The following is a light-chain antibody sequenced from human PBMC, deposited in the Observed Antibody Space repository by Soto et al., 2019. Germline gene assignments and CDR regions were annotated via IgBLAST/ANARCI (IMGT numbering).Light chain of an antibody. CDR3: LQYNSYPYT. V-gene: IGKV1-17*03. CDR2: TAS. J-gene: IGKJ2*01. CDR1: EGISNS. Sequence: DIQMTQSPSAMSASVGDRVTITCRANEGISNSLAWFQQKPGKVPKRHTYTASSLQSGVPSRFSDSGSGTEFTLTSRKLQTEDFATYSTLQYNSYPYTFDQENKLEIK.